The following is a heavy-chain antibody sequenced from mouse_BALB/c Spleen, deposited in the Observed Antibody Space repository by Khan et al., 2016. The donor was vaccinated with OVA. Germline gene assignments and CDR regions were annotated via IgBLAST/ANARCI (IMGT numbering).Heavy chain of an antibody. V-gene: IGHV3-2*02. J-gene: IGHJ2*01. D-gene: IGHD1-1*01. Sequence: EVQLQESGPGLVKPSQSLSLTCTVTGYSITSDYAWNWIRQFPGNKLEWMGYIKYSGSTSYHPSLKSRISITRDTSKKQFFLQWKSVTTEDTATYYCARSGTISTVVVTDFDYWGQGTTLTVSS. CDR1: GYSITSDYA. CDR3: ARSGTISTVVVTDFDY. CDR2: IKYSGST.